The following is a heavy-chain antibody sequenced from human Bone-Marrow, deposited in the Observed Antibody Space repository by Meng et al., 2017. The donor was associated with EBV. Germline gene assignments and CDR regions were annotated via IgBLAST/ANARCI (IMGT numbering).Heavy chain of an antibody. CDR2: IDHSGST. J-gene: IGHJ4*02. V-gene: IGHV4-4*02. CDR1: GGSISSSNW. CDR3: ARDISGTIDY. Sequence: LEEPCPGLGMPSGTLSLTCGVSGGSISSSNWWSWVRQPPGKGLEWIGEIDHSGSTNYNPSLKSRVTISIDKSKNQFSLKLSSVTAADTAVYYCARDISGTIDYWGQGTLVTVSS. D-gene: IGHD3-10*01.